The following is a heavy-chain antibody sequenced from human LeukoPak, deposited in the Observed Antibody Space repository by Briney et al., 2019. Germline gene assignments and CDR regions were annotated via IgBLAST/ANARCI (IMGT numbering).Heavy chain of an antibody. Sequence: GGSLRLSCAASGFTFSSYSMNWVRQAPGKGLEWVSSISSSGSNIYYADSVKGRFTISRDNAKNSLYLQMNSLRAEDTAVYYCARGTYTSGWDWGQGTLVTVSS. CDR2: ISSSGSNI. J-gene: IGHJ4*02. CDR3: ARGTYTSGWD. D-gene: IGHD6-19*01. CDR1: GFTFSSYS. V-gene: IGHV3-21*01.